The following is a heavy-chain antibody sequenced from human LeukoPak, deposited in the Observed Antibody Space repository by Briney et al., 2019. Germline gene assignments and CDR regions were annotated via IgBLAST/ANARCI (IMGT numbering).Heavy chain of an antibody. D-gene: IGHD5-18*01. J-gene: IGHJ6*03. CDR3: AREPYSYGVYYYYYYMDV. CDR2: IIPIFGTA. V-gene: IGHV1-69*13. Sequence: GASVKVSCKASGGTFISYAISWVRQAPGQGLEWMGGIIPIFGTANYAQKFQGRVTITADEPTSTAYMELSSLRSEDTAVYYCAREPYSYGVYYYYYYMDVWGKGTTVTVSS. CDR1: GGTFISYA.